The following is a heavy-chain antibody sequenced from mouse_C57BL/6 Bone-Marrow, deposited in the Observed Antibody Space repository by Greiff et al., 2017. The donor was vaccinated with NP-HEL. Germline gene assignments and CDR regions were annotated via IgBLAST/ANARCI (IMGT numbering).Heavy chain of an antibody. Sequence: VQLQQSGAELAKPGASVKLSCKASGYTFTSYWMHWVKQRPGQGLEWIGYINPSSGYTKYNQKFKDKATLTADKSSSTAYMQLSSLTYEDSAVYYCVRGGVVAHGYFDVWGTGTTVTVSS. D-gene: IGHD1-1*01. V-gene: IGHV1-7*01. J-gene: IGHJ1*03. CDR3: VRGGVVAHGYFDV. CDR1: GYTFTSYW. CDR2: INPSSGYT.